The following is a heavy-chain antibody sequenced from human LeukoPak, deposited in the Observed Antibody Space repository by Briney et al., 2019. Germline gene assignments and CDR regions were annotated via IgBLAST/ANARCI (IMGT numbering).Heavy chain of an antibody. J-gene: IGHJ3*02. Sequence: GGSLRLSCAASGFTFNTYAMSWVRQAPGRGLEWVLAISGSGGSTYYVDSVKGRFTISRDNSQNTLYLQMNNLRAEDTAVYYWAKYFEGTFSRLRPVDIWGQGTMVTVSS. CDR1: GFTFNTYA. CDR2: ISGSGGST. V-gene: IGHV3-23*01. D-gene: IGHD4-17*01. CDR3: AKYFEGTFSRLRPVDI.